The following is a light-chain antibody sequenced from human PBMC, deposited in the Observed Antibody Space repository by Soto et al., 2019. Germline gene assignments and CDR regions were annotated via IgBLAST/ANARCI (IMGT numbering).Light chain of an antibody. V-gene: IGKV3-15*01. J-gene: IGKJ4*01. CDR1: QSVGNN. Sequence: EIVVTQSPATLSVSQGERATLSCRASQSVGNNFAWYQQKPGQAPRLLIFATSTRATGVPARFSGSGSGTEFTLTLSSLQSEAFAVYYCQQYGDWPLTFGGGAKVEIE. CDR2: ATS. CDR3: QQYGDWPLT.